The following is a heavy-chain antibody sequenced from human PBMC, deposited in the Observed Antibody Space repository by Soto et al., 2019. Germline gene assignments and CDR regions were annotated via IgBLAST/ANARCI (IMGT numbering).Heavy chain of an antibody. CDR1: GGSISSSSYY. D-gene: IGHD4-17*01. CDR2: IYYSGST. J-gene: IGHJ6*04. Sequence: PSETLSLTCTVSGGSISSSSYYWGWIRQPPGKGLEWIGSIYYSGSTYYNPSLKSRVTISVDTSKNQFSLKLSSVTAADTAVYYCARLRMTTVTTWGDYYGMDVWGKGTTVTVSS. CDR3: ARLRMTTVTTWGDYYGMDV. V-gene: IGHV4-39*01.